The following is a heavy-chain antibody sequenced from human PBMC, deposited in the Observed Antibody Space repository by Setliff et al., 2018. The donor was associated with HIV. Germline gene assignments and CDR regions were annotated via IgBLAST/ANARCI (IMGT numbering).Heavy chain of an antibody. CDR3: ATYNWNFIVGY. V-gene: IGHV4-61*09. CDR2: IYASGRT. CDR1: GGSISSGTYY. J-gene: IGHJ4*02. D-gene: IGHD1-7*01. Sequence: SETLSLTCTVSGGSISSGTYYWSWIRQPAGKGLEWLGHIYASGRTNYSPSLMSRITISVDTSRNQFSLKLSSVTAADTAVYYCATYNWNFIVGYWGRGTLVTVSS.